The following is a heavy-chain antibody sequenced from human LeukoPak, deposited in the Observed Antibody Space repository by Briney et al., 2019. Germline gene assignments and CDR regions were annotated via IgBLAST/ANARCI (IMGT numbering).Heavy chain of an antibody. CDR3: ARSGGPRYSPPENAFDI. J-gene: IGHJ3*02. D-gene: IGHD3-9*01. CDR1: GFTFSSYA. Sequence: GGSLRLSCAASGFTFSSYAMSWVRQAPGKGLEWVSGISGSGGGITYYTDSVKGRFTISRDNSKNTLYLQMNSLRAEDTAVYYCARSGGPRYSPPENAFDIWGQGTMVTVSS. V-gene: IGHV3-23*01. CDR2: ISGSGGGIT.